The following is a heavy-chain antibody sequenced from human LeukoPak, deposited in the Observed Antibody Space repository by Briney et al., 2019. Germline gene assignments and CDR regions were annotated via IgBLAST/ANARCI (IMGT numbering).Heavy chain of an antibody. CDR3: AKDRVGAPPGDWEYLGASNCFDI. Sequence: GASVKVSCKASGYTFNRYGVNWVRQAPGQGLEWMGWIGTYNGNTNLAQKFKGRVTMTTDTATGTAYMELKSLRLDDTAVYYCAKDRVGAPPGDWEYLGASNCFDIWGQGTMV. CDR1: GYTFNRYG. D-gene: IGHD3-16*01. V-gene: IGHV1-18*01. CDR2: IGTYNGNT. J-gene: IGHJ3*02.